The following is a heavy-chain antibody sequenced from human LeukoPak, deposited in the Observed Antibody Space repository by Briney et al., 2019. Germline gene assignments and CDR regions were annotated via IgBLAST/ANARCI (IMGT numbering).Heavy chain of an antibody. CDR3: ARDGRNFDVDY. V-gene: IGHV4-39*07. D-gene: IGHD3-9*01. CDR1: GGSIGSGAYY. CDR2: IYYSGST. J-gene: IGHJ4*02. Sequence: SETLSLTCTVSGGSIGSGAYYWGWIRQPPGKGLEWMGSIYYSGSTYYHPSLKSRITISQDTSKNQFSLKLSSVTAADTAVYYCARDGRNFDVDYWGQGILVTVSS.